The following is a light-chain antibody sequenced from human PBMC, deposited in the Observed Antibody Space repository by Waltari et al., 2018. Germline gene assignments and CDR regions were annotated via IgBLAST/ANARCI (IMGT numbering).Light chain of an antibody. CDR1: SSDVGGYKY. J-gene: IGLJ2*01. V-gene: IGLV2-14*01. CDR2: DVS. Sequence: QSALTQPASVSGSPGQSITISCTGTSSDVGGYKYVSWYQQHPGKAPKLMIYDVSNRPSGVSNRFSGSKSRNTASLTISGLQAEDEADYYCSSYTSSSVVFGGGTKLTVL. CDR3: SSYTSSSVV.